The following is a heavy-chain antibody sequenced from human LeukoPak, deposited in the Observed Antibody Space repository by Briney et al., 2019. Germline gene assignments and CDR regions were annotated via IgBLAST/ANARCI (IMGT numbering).Heavy chain of an antibody. J-gene: IGHJ4*02. D-gene: IGHD4-17*01. V-gene: IGHV1-2*02. Sequence: ASVRVSCKPSGDTFTDYFIHCGRQSPGQGLEWMGGISPEGDESHYAQRFPGRVTMTRDTSLSTAYMELTSLSSDDTAVYYCARNYGHNSKYFDFWGQGTLVTVSS. CDR2: ISPEGDES. CDR1: GDTFTDYF. CDR3: ARNYGHNSKYFDF.